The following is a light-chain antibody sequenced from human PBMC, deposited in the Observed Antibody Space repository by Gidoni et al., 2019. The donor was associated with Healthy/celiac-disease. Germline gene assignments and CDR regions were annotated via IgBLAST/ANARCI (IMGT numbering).Light chain of an antibody. Sequence: DIQMNQYPSSLSASVGDRVTITCRASQSISSYLNWYQQKPGKAPKLLIYAASSLQSGVPSMFSGLGSGTDFTLTISSLQPEDFATYYCQQSYSTPSTFGGGTKVEIK. V-gene: IGKV1-39*01. CDR1: QSISSY. CDR3: QQSYSTPST. J-gene: IGKJ4*01. CDR2: AAS.